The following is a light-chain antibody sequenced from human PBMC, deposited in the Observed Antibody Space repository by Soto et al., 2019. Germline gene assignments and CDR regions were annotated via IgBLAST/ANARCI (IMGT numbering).Light chain of an antibody. CDR2: GSS. Sequence: DIVMTQSPGTLSLSPGERATLSCSASQTISSNNLAWYQQKPGQSPRLLIYGSSSRATGIPDRFNGRGSGTDFTLTISRLEPEDFAVYYCQQYGASPRTCGQGTKGDIK. CDR3: QQYGASPRT. V-gene: IGKV3-20*01. J-gene: IGKJ1*01. CDR1: QTISSNN.